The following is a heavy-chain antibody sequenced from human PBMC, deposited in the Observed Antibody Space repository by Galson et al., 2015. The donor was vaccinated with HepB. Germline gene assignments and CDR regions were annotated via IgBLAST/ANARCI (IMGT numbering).Heavy chain of an antibody. Sequence: SLRLSCAASGFTFRSYGMNWVRQAPGKGLEWVSHIRSSSGTIYYADSVKGRFTISRDNAKNSLYLQMNSLRAEDTAVYYCARDPDGNQDFDYWGQGTLVTVSS. D-gene: IGHD4-23*01. CDR1: GFTFRSYG. CDR3: ARDPDGNQDFDY. CDR2: IRSSSGTI. V-gene: IGHV3-48*01. J-gene: IGHJ4*02.